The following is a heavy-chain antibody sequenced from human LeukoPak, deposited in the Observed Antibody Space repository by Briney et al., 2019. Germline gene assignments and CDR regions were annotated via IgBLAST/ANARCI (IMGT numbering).Heavy chain of an antibody. CDR3: AILAWIPLWSDGYYFAY. V-gene: IGHV5-51*01. J-gene: IGHJ4*02. CDR2: IYPGDSDT. Sequence: GESLKTSCKGSGYSFTSYWIGCVRQMPGKGLEWMGIIYPGDSDTRYSTSFQRQVAISPDKSISTAYLQWSSLKASDTAMHYCAILAWIPLWSDGYYFAYGGQGPLLTVSS. CDR1: GYSFTSYW. D-gene: IGHD5-18*01.